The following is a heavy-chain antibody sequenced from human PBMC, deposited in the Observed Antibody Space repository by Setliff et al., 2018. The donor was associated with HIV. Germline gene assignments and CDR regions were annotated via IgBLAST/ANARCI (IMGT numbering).Heavy chain of an antibody. D-gene: IGHD3-22*01. CDR1: GDTFTTYD. CDR3: ATIRGYYYDSSGQEYFQH. V-gene: IGHV1-8*02. CDR2: MNTNSGNT. Sequence: ASVKVSCKASGDTFTTYDINWVRQATGQGPEWIGWMNTNSGNTGYAQKFQVRVTMTRNTSISTAYMELSSLRSEDTAMYYCATIRGYYYDSSGQEYFQHWGHGTLVTVSS. J-gene: IGHJ1*01.